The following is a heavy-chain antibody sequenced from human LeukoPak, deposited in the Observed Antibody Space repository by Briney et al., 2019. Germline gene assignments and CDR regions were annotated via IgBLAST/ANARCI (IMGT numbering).Heavy chain of an antibody. D-gene: IGHD6-6*01. CDR3: ARDQAARRHGQAYYYYYYGMDV. CDR2: VNPNSGGT. Sequence: GASVKVSCKASGYTFAGYYIHWVRQALGQGLEWMGWVNPNSGGTNYAQKFQGRVTMTRDTSISTAYMELSRLRSDDTAVYYCARDQAARRHGQAYYYYYYGMDVWGQGTTVTVSS. V-gene: IGHV1-2*02. J-gene: IGHJ6*02. CDR1: GYTFAGYY.